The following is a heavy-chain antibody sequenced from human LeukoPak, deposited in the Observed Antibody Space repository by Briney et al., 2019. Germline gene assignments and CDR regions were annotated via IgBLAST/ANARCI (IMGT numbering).Heavy chain of an antibody. CDR1: GFTISSNY. CDR3: TTDYVDY. CDR2: IYSSGST. V-gene: IGHV3-53*01. Sequence: GGSLRLSCAASGFTISSNYMSWVRQAPGKGLEWVSVIYSSGSTYYADSVKGRFTTSRDNSKNTLYLQMNSLKTEDTAVYYCTTDYVDYWGQGTLVTVSS. J-gene: IGHJ4*02.